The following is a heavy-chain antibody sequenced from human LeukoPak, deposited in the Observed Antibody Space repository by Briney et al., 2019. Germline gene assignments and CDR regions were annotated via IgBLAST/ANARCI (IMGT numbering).Heavy chain of an antibody. J-gene: IGHJ6*02. CDR3: ARALCVVPAARSYYYGMDV. Sequence: ASGKVSCKASGGTFSSSAISWVRQAPGQGVEWLGRIISYHGIATNAKKFQGRVTITAAKSTRTAYIELSSLSSEDTAVYYCARALCVVPAARSYYYGMDVWGQGTTVTVSS. D-gene: IGHD2-2*01. CDR2: IISYHGIA. V-gene: IGHV1-69*04. CDR1: GGTFSSSA.